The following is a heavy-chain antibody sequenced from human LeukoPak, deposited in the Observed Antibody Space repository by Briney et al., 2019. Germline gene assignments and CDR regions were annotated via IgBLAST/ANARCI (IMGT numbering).Heavy chain of an antibody. Sequence: PGGSLRLSCAASGFTFSSYEMNWVRQAPGKGLVWVSHINGDGSNVNYADSVKGRFTISRDNSKNTLYLQMNSLRAEDTAVYYCAKDTSRVAVAGNRRGVTYYYYMDVWGKGTTVTISS. CDR2: INGDGSNV. V-gene: IGHV3-74*01. J-gene: IGHJ6*03. CDR3: AKDTSRVAVAGNRRGVTYYYYMDV. D-gene: IGHD6-19*01. CDR1: GFTFSSYE.